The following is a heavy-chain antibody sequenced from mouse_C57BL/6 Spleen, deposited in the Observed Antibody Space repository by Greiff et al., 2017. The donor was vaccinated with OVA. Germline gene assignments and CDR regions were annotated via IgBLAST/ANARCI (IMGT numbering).Heavy chain of an antibody. CDR3: AREGIFDYDGGSAMDY. V-gene: IGHV1-81*01. D-gene: IGHD2-4*01. J-gene: IGHJ4*01. CDR2: IYPRSGNT. CDR1: GYTFTSYG. Sequence: QVQLQQSGAELARPGASVKLSCKASGYTFTSYGISWVKQRTGQGLEWIGEIYPRSGNTYYNEKFKGKATLTAYTSSSTAYMELRSLTSEDSAVYFCAREGIFDYDGGSAMDYWGQGTSVTVSS.